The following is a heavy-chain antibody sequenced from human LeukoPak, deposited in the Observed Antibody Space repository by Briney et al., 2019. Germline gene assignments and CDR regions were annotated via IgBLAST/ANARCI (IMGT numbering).Heavy chain of an antibody. Sequence: GGSLRLSCAASGFTFSNAWMSWVRQAPGKGLERVGRIKSKTDGGTTDYAAPVKGRFTISRDDSKNTLYLQMNSLKTEDTAVYYCTTNILTGYYDFDYWGQGTLVTVSS. CDR2: IKSKTDGGTT. D-gene: IGHD3-9*01. CDR3: TTNILTGYYDFDY. CDR1: GFTFSNAW. J-gene: IGHJ4*02. V-gene: IGHV3-15*01.